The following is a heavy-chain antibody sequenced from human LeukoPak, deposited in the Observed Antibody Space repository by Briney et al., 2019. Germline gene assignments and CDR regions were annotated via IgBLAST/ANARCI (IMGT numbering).Heavy chain of an antibody. CDR2: ISGSGGST. CDR3: AKDIVVVVAATMTFDY. D-gene: IGHD2-15*01. CDR1: GFTFCSYA. Sequence: GGSLRLSCAASGFTFCSYAMSWVRQAPGKGLEWVSAISGSGGSTYYADSVKGRFTISRDNSKNTLYLQMNSLRAEDTAVYYCAKDIVVVVAATMTFDYWGQGTLVTVSS. V-gene: IGHV3-23*01. J-gene: IGHJ4*02.